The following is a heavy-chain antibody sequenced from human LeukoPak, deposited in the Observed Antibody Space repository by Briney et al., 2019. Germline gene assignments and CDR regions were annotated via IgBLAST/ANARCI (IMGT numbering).Heavy chain of an antibody. J-gene: IGHJ6*02. CDR3: ARTAGHSPYYGMHV. D-gene: IGHD2-21*02. CDR2: INTSGST. Sequence: SETLSLTCTVSGGSISDYYWSWIRQPAAKGLEWIGRINTSGSTNYNPSLKSRVTMSVDTSKSQFSLKLTSVTAADTAVYFCARTAGHSPYYGMHVWRQGTTVIVSS. CDR1: GGSISDYY. V-gene: IGHV4-4*07.